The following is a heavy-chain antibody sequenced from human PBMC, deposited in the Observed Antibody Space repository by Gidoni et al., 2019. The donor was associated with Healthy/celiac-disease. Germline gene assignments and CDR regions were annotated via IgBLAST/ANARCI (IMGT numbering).Heavy chain of an antibody. CDR1: GFTFSSYA. Sequence: EVQLLESGGGLVQPGGSLRLSCAASGFTFSSYARSWVRQAPGKGLEWVSASSGSGGSTYYADSVKGRFTISRDNSKNTLYLQMNSLRAEDTAVYYCAKECQGCYSPDYWGQGTLVTVSS. CDR2: SSGSGGST. CDR3: AKECQGCYSPDY. D-gene: IGHD2-15*01. J-gene: IGHJ4*02. V-gene: IGHV3-23*01.